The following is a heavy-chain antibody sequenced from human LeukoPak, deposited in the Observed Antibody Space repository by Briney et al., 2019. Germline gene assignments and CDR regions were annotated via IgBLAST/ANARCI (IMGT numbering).Heavy chain of an antibody. J-gene: IGHJ4*02. CDR1: GFLVRNYD. CDR2: LNGDGTST. V-gene: IGHV3-74*01. D-gene: IGHD1-7*01. CDR3: ARGGNSFLSS. Sequence: GGSLRLSCAASGFLVRNYDIRWSRQAPGKGLVWVSRLNGDGTSTNYADSVKGRFTVSRDNTKNRVYLQMNSLRAEDTAVHYCARGGNSFLSSWGQGTPVTVSS.